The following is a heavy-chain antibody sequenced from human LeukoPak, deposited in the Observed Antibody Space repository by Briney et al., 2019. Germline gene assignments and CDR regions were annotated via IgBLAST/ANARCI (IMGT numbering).Heavy chain of an antibody. V-gene: IGHV3-13*04. Sequence: GGSLSLSLAASGFTFGSYDMHWSGKATEKVLNGSPVFGIPGDTYYPGSVKGRFTISRENAKNSLYLQMNSLRAGDTAVYYCARAGLAYDSSGYYLRDDAFDIWGQGTMVTVSS. CDR2: FGIPGDT. CDR1: GFTFGSYD. J-gene: IGHJ3*02. D-gene: IGHD3-22*01. CDR3: ARAGLAYDSSGYYLRDDAFDI.